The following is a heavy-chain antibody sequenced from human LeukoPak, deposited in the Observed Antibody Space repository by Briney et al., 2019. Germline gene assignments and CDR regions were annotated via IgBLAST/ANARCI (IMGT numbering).Heavy chain of an antibody. Sequence: GESLKISCKGSGYSFTSYWIGWVRQMPGKGLEWMGIIYPGDSDTRYSPSFQGQVTISADKSISTAYLQRSSLKASDTAMYYCARRGRGYFDWLSQFDYWGQGTLVTVSS. J-gene: IGHJ4*02. CDR3: ARRGRGYFDWLSQFDY. CDR1: GYSFTSYW. V-gene: IGHV5-51*01. CDR2: IYPGDSDT. D-gene: IGHD3-9*01.